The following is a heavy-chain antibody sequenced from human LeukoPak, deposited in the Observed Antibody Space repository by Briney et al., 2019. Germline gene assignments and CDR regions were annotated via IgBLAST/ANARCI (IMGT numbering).Heavy chain of an antibody. D-gene: IGHD2-2*01. Sequence: PGRSLRLSCAASGFTFDDYAMHGVRQAPGKGLEWVSGISWNTGSIGYADSVKGRFTISRDNAKNSLYLQMNSLRAEDTALYYCANHCSSTSCHGAFDIWGQGTMVTVSS. CDR1: GFTFDDYA. V-gene: IGHV3-9*01. CDR2: ISWNTGSI. J-gene: IGHJ3*02. CDR3: ANHCSSTSCHGAFDI.